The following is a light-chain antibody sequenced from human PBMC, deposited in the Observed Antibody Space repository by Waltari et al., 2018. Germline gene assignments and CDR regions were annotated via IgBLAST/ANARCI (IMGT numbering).Light chain of an antibody. CDR1: QSVSSN. CDR2: GES. J-gene: IGKJ2*01. Sequence: EIVMTPSPATLSVSPGERATLSCRASQSVSSNLAWYQQKPGQAPRLLIYGESTRATGIPARFSGSGSGTEFTLTISSLQSEDFAVYYCQQYNNWPMYTFGQGTKLEIK. V-gene: IGKV3-15*01. CDR3: QQYNNWPMYT.